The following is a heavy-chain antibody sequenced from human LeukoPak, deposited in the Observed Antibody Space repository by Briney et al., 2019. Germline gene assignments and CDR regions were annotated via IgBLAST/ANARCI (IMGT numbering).Heavy chain of an antibody. CDR1: GYTFTSYD. D-gene: IGHD3-10*01. J-gene: IGHJ4*02. CDR2: MNPNTANT. V-gene: IGHV1-8*01. Sequence: ASVKVSCKASGYTFTSYDINWVRQATGQGLEWMGWMNPNTANTGYAQKFRGRVTMTRNTSITTAYMELSSLRSDDTAIYYCARKFLGSRGYYFDYWGQGTLVTVSS. CDR3: ARKFLGSRGYYFDY.